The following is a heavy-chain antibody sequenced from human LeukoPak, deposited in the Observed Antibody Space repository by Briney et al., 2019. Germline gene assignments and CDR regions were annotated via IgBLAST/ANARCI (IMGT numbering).Heavy chain of an antibody. D-gene: IGHD2-15*01. CDR3: TTAFGGSEK. J-gene: IGHJ4*02. Sequence: PSETLSLTCTVSGDSIRSFFWSRIRQPAGKGLEWIGRVYASGTTNYNPSLKSRVTMSVDTSKNQLSLKVTSVTAADTAVYYCTTAFGGSEKWGQGTLVTVSS. CDR1: GDSIRSFF. CDR2: VYASGTT. V-gene: IGHV4-4*07.